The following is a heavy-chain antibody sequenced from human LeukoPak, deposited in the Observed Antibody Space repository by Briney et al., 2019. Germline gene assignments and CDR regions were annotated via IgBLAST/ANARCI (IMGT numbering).Heavy chain of an antibody. V-gene: IGHV4-59*11. D-gene: IGHD3-22*01. Sequence: SETLSLTCTVSGGSISSHYWSWIWQPPGKGLEWIGYIYYSGSTYHNPSLKSRVIISVDTSKNQFSLKLSSVTAADTAVYYCAMYDSSGYSGYFDYWGQGTLVTVSS. CDR3: AMYDSSGYSGYFDY. J-gene: IGHJ4*02. CDR2: IYYSGST. CDR1: GGSISSHY.